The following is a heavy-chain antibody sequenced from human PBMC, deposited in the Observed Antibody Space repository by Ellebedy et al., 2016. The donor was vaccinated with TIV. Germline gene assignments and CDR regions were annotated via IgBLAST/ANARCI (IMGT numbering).Heavy chain of an antibody. D-gene: IGHD2/OR15-2a*01. J-gene: IGHJ4*02. CDR2: IRGSMGMT. CDR1: GFTFNNYA. CDR3: AKVTAAFCNRPFCFDLDD. V-gene: IGHV3-23*01. Sequence: PGGSLRLSCAASGFTFNNYAMTWVRQVPGAGLEWVSSIRGSMGMTFFADSVKGRFTISRDNSKNTLYLQMNTLKPEDKSVYYSAKVTAAFCNRPFCFDLDDWGQGTLVSVSS.